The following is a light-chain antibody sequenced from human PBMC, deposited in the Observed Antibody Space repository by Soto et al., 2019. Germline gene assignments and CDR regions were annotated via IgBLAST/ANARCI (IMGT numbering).Light chain of an antibody. CDR3: QQVNVYPST. J-gene: IGKJ4*01. Sequence: IHLTQSPSSLSASVGDRVTITCRASQGISSYLGWYQQKPGKAPNLLIYDASTLHSGVPSRFSGGGSGTDFTLTISSLQPEDFATYYCQQVNVYPSTFGGGTKVEIK. CDR1: QGISSY. CDR2: DAS. V-gene: IGKV1-9*01.